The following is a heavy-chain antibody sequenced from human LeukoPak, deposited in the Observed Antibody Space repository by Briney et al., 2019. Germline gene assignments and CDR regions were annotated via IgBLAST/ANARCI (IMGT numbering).Heavy chain of an antibody. CDR2: MYSSGRT. CDR3: ARGPGSHYNTYWYFDL. Sequence: PSETLSLTCTVSGGSIITHYWSWIRQPAGKGLEWIRRMYSSGRTNYNPSLQSRVTMSVDTSKNQFSLKLTSVTAADTAVYYCARGPGSHYNTYWYFDLWGRGTLVTVSS. V-gene: IGHV4-4*07. J-gene: IGHJ2*01. CDR1: GGSIITHY. D-gene: IGHD3-10*01.